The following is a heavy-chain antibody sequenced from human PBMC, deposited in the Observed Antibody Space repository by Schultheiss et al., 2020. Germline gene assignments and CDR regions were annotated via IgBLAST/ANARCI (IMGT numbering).Heavy chain of an antibody. J-gene: IGHJ6*02. CDR2: IYYSGST. CDR1: GGSISSSSYY. Sequence: SQTLSLTCTVSGGSISSSSYYWGWIRQPPGKGLEWIGSIYYSGSTYYNPSLKSRVTISVDTSKNQFSLKLSSVTAADTAVYYCARRRIVGAYYYGMDVWGQGTTVTVSS. D-gene: IGHD1-26*01. V-gene: IGHV4-39*07. CDR3: ARRRIVGAYYYGMDV.